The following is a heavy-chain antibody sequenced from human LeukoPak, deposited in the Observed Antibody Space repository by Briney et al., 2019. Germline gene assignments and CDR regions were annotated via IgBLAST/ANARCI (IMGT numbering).Heavy chain of an antibody. V-gene: IGHV3-23*01. CDR1: GFTFSRKG. CDR2: ISGSGGST. Sequence: GSALRLANAGWGFTFSRKGMSWVGQAPGKGMEWVSAISGSGGSTYYADSGKGRFTISRDNSKNTLYLQMNSLRAEDTAVYYCAKDPYNWNYDSWFDPWGQGTLVTVSS. CDR3: AKDPYNWNYDSWFDP. D-gene: IGHD1-7*01. J-gene: IGHJ5*02.